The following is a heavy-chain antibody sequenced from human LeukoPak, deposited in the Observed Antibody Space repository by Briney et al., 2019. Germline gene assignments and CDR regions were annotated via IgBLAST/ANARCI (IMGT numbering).Heavy chain of an antibody. V-gene: IGHV4-4*07. CDR1: GGSISTYY. J-gene: IGHJ3*02. D-gene: IGHD5-24*01. CDR3: ARGGDDHAFDI. Sequence: SETLSLTCTISGGSISTYYWSWLRQPAGKGLEWIGRIYTGGSTNYNPLFKSRVTMSVDTAKNQFSLKLSSVTAADTAVYYCARGGDDHAFDIWGQGTMVTVSS. CDR2: IYTGGST.